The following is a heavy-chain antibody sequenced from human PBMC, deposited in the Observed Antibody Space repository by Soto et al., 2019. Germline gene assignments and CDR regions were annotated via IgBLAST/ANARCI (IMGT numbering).Heavy chain of an antibody. CDR2: IYYSGST. D-gene: IGHD3-10*01. CDR1: GGSISSYY. J-gene: IGHJ5*02. Sequence: ETLSLTCTVSGGSISSYYWSWIRQPPGKGLEWIGYIYYSGSTNYNPSLKSRVTISVDTSKNQFSLKLSSVTAADTAVYYCAILRYCYASRGFDLWGQGILGSRSS. V-gene: IGHV4-59*08. CDR3: AILRYCYASRGFDL.